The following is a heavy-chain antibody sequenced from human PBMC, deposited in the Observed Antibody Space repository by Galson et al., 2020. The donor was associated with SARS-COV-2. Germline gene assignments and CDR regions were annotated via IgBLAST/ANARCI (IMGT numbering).Heavy chain of an antibody. CDR1: GFIFGDYG. V-gene: IGHV3-20*04. CDR2: INWSGGTT. J-gene: IGHJ6*02. Sequence: GGSLRLSCAASGFIFGDYGMTWVRQVPGKGLEWVSGINWSGGTTVYAHSVKGRFTISRYNAKNSLYLQMSSLRVEDTAFYYCARKDYYGSANDVWGQGTTGTGSS. CDR3: ARKDYYGSANDV. D-gene: IGHD3-10*01.